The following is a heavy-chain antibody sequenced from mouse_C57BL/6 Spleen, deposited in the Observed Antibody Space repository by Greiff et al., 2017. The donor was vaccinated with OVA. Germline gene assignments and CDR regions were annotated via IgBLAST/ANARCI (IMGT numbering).Heavy chain of an antibody. Sequence: EVQLQQSGPELVKPGASVKISCKASGYTFTDYYMNWVKQSHGKSLEWIGDINPNNGGTSYNQKFKGKATLTVDKSSSTAYMELRSLTSEDSAVYYCASTTVVAPDAMDYWGQGTSVTVSS. D-gene: IGHD1-1*01. CDR3: ASTTVVAPDAMDY. CDR2: INPNNGGT. V-gene: IGHV1-26*01. J-gene: IGHJ4*01. CDR1: GYTFTDYY.